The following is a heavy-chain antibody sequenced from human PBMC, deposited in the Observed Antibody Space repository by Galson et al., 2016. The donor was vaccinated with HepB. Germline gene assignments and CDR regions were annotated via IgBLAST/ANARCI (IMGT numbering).Heavy chain of an antibody. CDR1: GGSISSSSYY. CDR3: ARRAAAGNFDY. CDR2: IYYSGAT. D-gene: IGHD6-13*01. V-gene: IGHV4-39*07. J-gene: IGHJ4*02. Sequence: ETLSLTCTVSGGSISSSSYYWGWIRQPPGKGLEWIGNIYYSGATYYNPSLKSRVTVSVDTSKNQFSLKLSSVTAADTAVYYCARRAAAGNFDYWGQGTLVTVSS.